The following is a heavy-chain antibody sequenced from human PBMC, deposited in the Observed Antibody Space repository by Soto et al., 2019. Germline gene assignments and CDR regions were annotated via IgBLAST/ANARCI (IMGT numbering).Heavy chain of an antibody. CDR2: IIPTLGIA. V-gene: IGHV1-69*02. D-gene: IGHD2-15*01. CDR3: ASLGEKVAGKRDYYYMDV. CDR1: GGTFSSYT. J-gene: IGHJ6*03. Sequence: ASVKVSCKASGGTFSSYTISWVRQAPGQGLEWMGRIIPTLGIANYAQKFQGRVTITADKSTSTAYMELSSLRSEDTAVYYCASLGEKVAGKRDYYYMDVWGKGITVTVSS.